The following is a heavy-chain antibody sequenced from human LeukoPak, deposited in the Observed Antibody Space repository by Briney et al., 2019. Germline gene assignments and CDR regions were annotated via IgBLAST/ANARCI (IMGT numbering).Heavy chain of an antibody. CDR2: INHSGST. J-gene: IGHJ4*02. V-gene: IGHV4-34*01. CDR3: ARGGLLVPAAARFFDY. Sequence: SETLSLTCAVYGGSFSGYHWSWIRQPPGKGLEWIGEINHSGSTNYNPSLKSRVTISVDTSKNQFSLKLSSVTAADTAVYYCARGGLLVPAAARFFDYWGQGTLVTVSS. D-gene: IGHD2-2*01. CDR1: GGSFSGYH.